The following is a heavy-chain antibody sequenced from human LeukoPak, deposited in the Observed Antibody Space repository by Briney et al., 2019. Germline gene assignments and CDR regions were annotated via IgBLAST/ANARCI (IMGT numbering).Heavy chain of an antibody. Sequence: SETLSLTCDVSGGSISIGGYSWSWIRQPPGKGLEWIGYIYHSGSTYYNPSLKSRVTISVDRSKNQFSLKLSSVTAADTAVYYCARGGGYEEVDYWGQGTLVTVSS. D-gene: IGHD5-12*01. J-gene: IGHJ4*02. CDR1: GGSISIGGYS. V-gene: IGHV4-30-2*01. CDR3: ARGGGYEEVDY. CDR2: IYHSGST.